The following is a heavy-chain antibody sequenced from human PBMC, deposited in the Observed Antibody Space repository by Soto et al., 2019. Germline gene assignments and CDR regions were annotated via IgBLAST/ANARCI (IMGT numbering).Heavy chain of an antibody. CDR2: ISGSGGST. V-gene: IGHV3-23*01. D-gene: IGHD4-17*01. CDR3: AKAWTTVTLFDY. Sequence: PGGSLRLSCTASGFTFSSYAMSWVRQAPGKGLEWVSAISGSGGSTYYADSVKGRFTISRDNSKNTLYLQMNGLRAEDTAVYYCAKAWTTVTLFDYWGQGTLVTVSS. CDR1: GFTFSSYA. J-gene: IGHJ4*02.